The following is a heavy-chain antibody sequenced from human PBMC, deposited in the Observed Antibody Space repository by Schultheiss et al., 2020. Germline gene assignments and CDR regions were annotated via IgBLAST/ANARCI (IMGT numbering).Heavy chain of an antibody. CDR2: INHSGST. D-gene: IGHD3-3*02. CDR3: ARISRPVKVIDY. Sequence: SETLSLTCAVYGGSFSGYYWSWIRQPPGKGLEWIGEINHSGSTNYNPSLKSRVTISVDTSKNQFSLKLSSVTAADTAVYYCARISRPVKVIDYWGQGTLVNVYS. CDR1: GGSFSGYY. V-gene: IGHV4-34*01. J-gene: IGHJ4*02.